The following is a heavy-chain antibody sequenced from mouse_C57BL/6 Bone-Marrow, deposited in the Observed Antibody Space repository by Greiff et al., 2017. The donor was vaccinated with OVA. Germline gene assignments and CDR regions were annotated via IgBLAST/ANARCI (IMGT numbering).Heavy chain of an antibody. Sequence: VQLQQSGPELVKPGASVKISCKASGYAFSSSWMNWVKQRPGKGLEWIGRIYPGDGDTNYNGKFKGKATLTADKSSSTAYMQLSSLTSEDSAVYVCARHGDGYYASYFDYWGQGTTLTVSS. D-gene: IGHD2-3*01. CDR1: GYAFSSSW. CDR2: IYPGDGDT. CDR3: ARHGDGYYASYFDY. V-gene: IGHV1-82*01. J-gene: IGHJ2*01.